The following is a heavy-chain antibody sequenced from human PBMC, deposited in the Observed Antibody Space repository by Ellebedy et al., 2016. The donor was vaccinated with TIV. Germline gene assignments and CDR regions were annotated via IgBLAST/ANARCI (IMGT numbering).Heavy chain of an antibody. J-gene: IGHJ4*02. CDR1: GGSISSYY. CDR2: IYYSGST. Sequence: GSLRLXCIVSGGSISSYYWSWIRQPPGKGLEWIGYIYYSGSTNYNPSLKSRVTISVDTSKNQFSLKLSSVTAADTAVYYCARGRFDFDYWGQGTLVTVSS. D-gene: IGHD3-10*01. CDR3: ARGRFDFDY. V-gene: IGHV4-59*12.